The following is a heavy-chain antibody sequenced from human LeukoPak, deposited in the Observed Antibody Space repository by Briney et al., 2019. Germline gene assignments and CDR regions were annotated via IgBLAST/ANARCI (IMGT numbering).Heavy chain of an antibody. D-gene: IGHD7-27*01. CDR2: ISPSGGGT. CDR3: AQDLAWGAFDH. CDR1: GFTFSRYG. Sequence: GGSLRLSCAASGFTFSRYGMNWVRQAPGKELEWVSGISPSGGGTYYADSVKGRFTISRDDSKNTLSLQMNSLRVEDTAVYYCAQDLAWGAFDHWGQGTLVTVSS. V-gene: IGHV3-23*01. J-gene: IGHJ4*02.